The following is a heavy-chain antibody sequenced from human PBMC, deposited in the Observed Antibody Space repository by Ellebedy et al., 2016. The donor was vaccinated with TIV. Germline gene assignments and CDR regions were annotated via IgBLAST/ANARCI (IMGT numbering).Heavy chain of an antibody. J-gene: IGHJ4*02. D-gene: IGHD3-22*01. V-gene: IGHV3-23*01. Sequence: GEPLKISCAASGFTFSSYAMSWVRQAPGKGLEWVSTISNTGSRTYYADSVEGRFTISRDNSKKTLYLQMNSLRAEDTAIYYCAKGRGGGSDSSAPRYYFDYWGLGTLVTVSS. CDR2: ISNTGSRT. CDR3: AKGRGGGSDSSAPRYYFDY. CDR1: GFTFSSYA.